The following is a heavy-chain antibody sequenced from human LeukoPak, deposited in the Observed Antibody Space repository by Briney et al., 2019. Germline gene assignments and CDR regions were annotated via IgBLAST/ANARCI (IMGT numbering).Heavy chain of an antibody. D-gene: IGHD3-22*01. CDR3: ARGVRRALYMAV. V-gene: IGHV1-2*02. J-gene: IGHJ6*03. CDR1: GYTFTSYY. CDR2: INPNTGST. Sequence: ASVKVSCKASGYTFTSYYMHWVRQAPGQGLEWMGWINPNTGSTNYAQKFQGRVTMTRDTSISTAYMELSRLRSDDTAVYYCARGVRRALYMAVWGKGTTVTVSS.